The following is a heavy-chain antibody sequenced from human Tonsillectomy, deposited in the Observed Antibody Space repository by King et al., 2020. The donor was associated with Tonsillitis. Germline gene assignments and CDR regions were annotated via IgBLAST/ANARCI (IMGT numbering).Heavy chain of an antibody. CDR1: GFTLSSYW. V-gene: IGHV3-7*03. CDR2: IHQEGSEK. Sequence: EVQLVQSGGGLVQPGGSLRLSCVASGFTLSSYWMSWVRQAPGKGLEWVANIHQEGSEKYYVDSVKGRFTISRDNAKNSLYLQMDSLRAEDTAVYHCARSYYYDNRGHYYHYHGLDVWGQGTTVSVSS. CDR3: ARSYYYDNRGHYYHYHGLDV. J-gene: IGHJ6*02. D-gene: IGHD3-22*01.